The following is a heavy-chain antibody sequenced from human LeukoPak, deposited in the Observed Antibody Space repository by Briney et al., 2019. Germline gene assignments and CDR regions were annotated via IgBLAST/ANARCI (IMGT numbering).Heavy chain of an antibody. J-gene: IGHJ5*02. CDR3: ARAAGLGATTNWFDP. Sequence: SETLSLTCTVSGGSISSGDYYWSWIRQHPGKGLEWIGYIYYSGSTYYNPSLKSRVTMSVDTSKNQFSLSLRSVTAADTAVYYCARAAGLGATTNWFDPWGQGTLVTVSS. V-gene: IGHV4-61*08. D-gene: IGHD1-26*01. CDR1: GGSISSGDYY. CDR2: IYYSGST.